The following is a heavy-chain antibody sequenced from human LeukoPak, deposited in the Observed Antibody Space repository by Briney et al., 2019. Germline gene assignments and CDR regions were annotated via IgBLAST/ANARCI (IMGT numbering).Heavy chain of an antibody. CDR2: TYYRSKWYD. J-gene: IGHJ5*01. CDR3: ARDLGTSGWYTFDF. V-gene: IGHV6-1*01. CDR1: GDSVSSKNGA. Sequence: SQTLSLTCAISGDSVSSKNGAWNWIGQSPSRGLEWLGRTYYRSKWYDEYADSVKGRVTISPDTSTNQFSLHMYAVTPEDTAVYYCARDLGTSGWYTFDFWGPGTLVTVSS. D-gene: IGHD6-19*01.